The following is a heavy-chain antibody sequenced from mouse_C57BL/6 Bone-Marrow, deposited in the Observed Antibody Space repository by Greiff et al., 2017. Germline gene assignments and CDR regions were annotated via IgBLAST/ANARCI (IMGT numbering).Heavy chain of an antibody. CDR1: GYTFTDYE. J-gene: IGHJ3*01. CDR3: TRWGDDGYYPWFAY. Sequence: QVQLQQSGAELVRPGASVTLSCKASGYTFTDYEMHWVKQTPVHGLEWIGAIDPETGGTAYNQKFKGKAILTADKSSSTAYMELRSLTSEDSAVYYCTRWGDDGYYPWFAYGGQGTLVTVSA. CDR2: IDPETGGT. D-gene: IGHD2-3*01. V-gene: IGHV1-15*01.